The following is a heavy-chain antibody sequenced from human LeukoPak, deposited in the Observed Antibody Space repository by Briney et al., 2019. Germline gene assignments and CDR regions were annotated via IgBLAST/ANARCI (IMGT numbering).Heavy chain of an antibody. V-gene: IGHV3-23*01. CDR2: ISGSGGST. CDR3: AKDWGRTWVQVAN. Sequence: PGGSLRLSCIGTGFTFSSDAMGWVRQAPGKGLEWVSGISGSGGSTYYADSVKGRFTISRDNSKNTLYLQMNSLRVEDTAVYYCAKDWGRTWVQVANWGQGTLVTVSS. D-gene: IGHD2-15*01. CDR1: GFTFSSDA. J-gene: IGHJ4*02.